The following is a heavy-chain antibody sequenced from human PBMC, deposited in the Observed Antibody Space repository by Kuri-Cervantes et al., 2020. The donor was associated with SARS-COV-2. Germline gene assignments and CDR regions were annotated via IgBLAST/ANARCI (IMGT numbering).Heavy chain of an antibody. V-gene: IGHV3-48*03. CDR1: GFTFSSYE. Sequence: GESLKISCAASGFTFSSYEMNRVRQAPGKGLEWVSYISSSGSTIYYADSVKGRFTISRDNAKNSLYLQMNSLRAEDTAVYYCARDSLRGIFGVVIIDYWGQGTLVTVSS. D-gene: IGHD3-3*01. CDR3: ARDSLRGIFGVVIIDY. J-gene: IGHJ4*02. CDR2: ISSSGSTI.